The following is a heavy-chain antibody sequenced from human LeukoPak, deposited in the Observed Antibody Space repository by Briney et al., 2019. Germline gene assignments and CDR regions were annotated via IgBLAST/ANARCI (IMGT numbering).Heavy chain of an antibody. CDR3: AKMGVVAARPRTFDY. CDR2: ISGSGGST. V-gene: IGHV3-23*01. D-gene: IGHD6-6*01. CDR1: GFTFTSYA. Sequence: GGSLRLSCAASGFTFTSYAMSWVRQAPGKGLEWVSAISGSGGSTYHADSVKGRFTISRDNSKNTLYLQMNSLRAEDTAVYYCAKMGVVAARPRTFDYWGQGTLVTVSS. J-gene: IGHJ4*02.